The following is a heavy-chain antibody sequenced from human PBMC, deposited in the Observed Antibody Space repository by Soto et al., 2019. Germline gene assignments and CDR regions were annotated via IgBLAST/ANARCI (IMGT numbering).Heavy chain of an antibody. J-gene: IGHJ4*02. Sequence: ASVKVSCKASVYTFTSYAMHWVRQAPGQRLEWMGWINAGNGNTKYSQKFQGRVTMTRDTSTSTVYMELSSLRSEDTAVYYCATRDPGHYWGQGTLVTVSS. CDR2: INAGNGNT. CDR1: VYTFTSYA. V-gene: IGHV1-3*01. CDR3: ATRDPGHY.